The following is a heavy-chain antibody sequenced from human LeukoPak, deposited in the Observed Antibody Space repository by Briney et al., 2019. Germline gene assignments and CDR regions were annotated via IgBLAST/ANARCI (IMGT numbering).Heavy chain of an antibody. Sequence: SETLSLTCAVYGGSFSRYYWSWIRQPPGKGLEWIGEINHSGSTNYNPSLKSRVTISVDTSKNQFSLKLTSVTAADTAVYYWARPRVLYSYHHDAFDIWGQGTMVTVSS. CDR2: INHSGST. CDR1: GGSFSRYY. D-gene: IGHD5-18*01. V-gene: IGHV4-34*01. CDR3: ARPRVLYSYHHDAFDI. J-gene: IGHJ3*02.